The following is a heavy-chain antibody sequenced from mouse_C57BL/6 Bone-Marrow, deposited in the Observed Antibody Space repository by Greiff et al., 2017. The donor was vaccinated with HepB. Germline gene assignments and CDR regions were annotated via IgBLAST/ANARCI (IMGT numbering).Heavy chain of an antibody. CDR3: ARGVVARAMDY. V-gene: IGHV1-50*01. CDR1: GYTFTSYW. Sequence: QVQLKQPGAELVKPGASVKLSCKASGYTFTSYWMQWVKQRPGQGLEWIGEIDPSDSYTNYNQKFKGKATLTVDTSSSTAYMQLSSLTSEDSAVYYCARGVVARAMDYWGQGTSVTVSS. CDR2: IDPSDSYT. D-gene: IGHD1-1*01. J-gene: IGHJ4*01.